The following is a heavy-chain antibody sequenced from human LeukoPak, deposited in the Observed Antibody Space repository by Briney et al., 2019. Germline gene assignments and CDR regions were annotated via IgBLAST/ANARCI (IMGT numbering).Heavy chain of an antibody. V-gene: IGHV3-30-3*01. CDR1: GFTFSSYA. CDR2: ISYDGSNK. J-gene: IGHJ4*02. CDR3: ARVSRRDGYKNYQFGEFDY. Sequence: GGSLRLSCAASGFTFSSYAMHWVRQAPGKGLEWVAVISYDGSNKYYADSVKGRFTISRDNAKNTLYLQMNSLRAEDTAVYYCARVSRRDGYKNYQFGEFDYWGQGTLVTVSS. D-gene: IGHD5-24*01.